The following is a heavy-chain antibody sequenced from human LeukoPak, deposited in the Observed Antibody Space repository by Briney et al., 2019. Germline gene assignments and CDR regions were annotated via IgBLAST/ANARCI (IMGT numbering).Heavy chain of an antibody. CDR3: ARVARPDFWSGYYMDY. V-gene: IGHV4-39*07. CDR2: IYYSGST. D-gene: IGHD3-3*01. J-gene: IGHJ4*02. CDR1: GGSISSSTYY. Sequence: SETLSLTCTVSGGSISSSTYYWGWIRQPPGKGLEWIGSIYYSGSTYYNPSLKSRVTISVDTSKNQFSLKLSSVTAADTAVYYCARVARPDFWSGYYMDYWGQGTLVTVSS.